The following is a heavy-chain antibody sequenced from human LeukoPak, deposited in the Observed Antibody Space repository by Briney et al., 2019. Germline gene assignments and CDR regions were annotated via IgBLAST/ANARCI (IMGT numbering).Heavy chain of an antibody. D-gene: IGHD3-10*01. Sequence: GGSLRLSCAASGFTFSGYGMSWVRQAPGKGLEWVSAISGSVGSTYYADSVKGRFTISRDNSKNTLYLQINSLRAEDTAVYYCAKPTLGDVIDSFDIWGQGTMVTVSS. CDR1: GFTFSGYG. CDR2: ISGSVGST. V-gene: IGHV3-23*01. CDR3: AKPTLGDVIDSFDI. J-gene: IGHJ3*02.